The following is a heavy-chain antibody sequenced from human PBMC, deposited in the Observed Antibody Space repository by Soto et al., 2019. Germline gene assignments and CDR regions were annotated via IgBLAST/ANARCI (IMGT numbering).Heavy chain of an antibody. J-gene: IGHJ6*02. CDR3: AREVDDFPYYYYYGMDV. CDR2: ISYDGSNK. D-gene: IGHD5-12*01. V-gene: IGHV3-30-3*01. Sequence: QPGGSLRLSCAASGFTFSSYAMHWVRQAPGKGLEWVAVISYDGSNKYYADSVKGRFTISRDNSKNTLYLQMNSLRAEDTAVYYCAREVDDFPYYYYYGMDVWGQGTTVTVSS. CDR1: GFTFSSYA.